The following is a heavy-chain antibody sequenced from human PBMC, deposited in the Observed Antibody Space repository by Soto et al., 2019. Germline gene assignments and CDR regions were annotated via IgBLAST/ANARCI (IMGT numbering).Heavy chain of an antibody. CDR2: VYPGDSET. D-gene: IGHD3-22*01. Sequence: GESLKISCVGSGYDFSGFWIGWVRQRPGKGLELMGIVYPGDSETAYSPSFQGQVTISADKSISTAYLQWNSLKASDTATYYSARHPYDRHGYWGHGTLVTVSS. CDR3: ARHPYDRHGY. J-gene: IGHJ4*03. CDR1: GYDFSGFW. V-gene: IGHV5-51*01.